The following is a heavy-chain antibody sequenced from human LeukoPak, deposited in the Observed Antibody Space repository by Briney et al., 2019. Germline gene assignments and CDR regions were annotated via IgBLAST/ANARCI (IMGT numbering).Heavy chain of an antibody. Sequence: GESLKISCKGSGYSFTSYWIGWVRQMPGKGLEWMGIIYPGDSDTRYSPSFQGQVTISVDKSISTAYLQWSSLKASDTAMYYCARGKVYYYDSSGYYYDAFDIWGQGTMVTVSS. J-gene: IGHJ3*02. V-gene: IGHV5-51*01. D-gene: IGHD3-22*01. CDR1: GYSFTSYW. CDR3: ARGKVYYYDSSGYYYDAFDI. CDR2: IYPGDSDT.